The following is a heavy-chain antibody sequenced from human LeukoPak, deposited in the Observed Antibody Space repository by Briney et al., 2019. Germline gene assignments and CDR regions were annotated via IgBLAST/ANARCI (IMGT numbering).Heavy chain of an antibody. CDR1: GFTFSSYG. D-gene: IGHD3-10*01. CDR2: IRYDGSNK. Sequence: GGSLRLSCATSGFTFSSYGMHWVRQAPGKGLEWVAFIRYDGSNKYYADSVKGRFTISRDNAKNTLYLQMNSLRAEDTAVYYCARSYYPSDAFDIWGQGTMVTVSS. J-gene: IGHJ3*02. V-gene: IGHV3-30*02. CDR3: ARSYYPSDAFDI.